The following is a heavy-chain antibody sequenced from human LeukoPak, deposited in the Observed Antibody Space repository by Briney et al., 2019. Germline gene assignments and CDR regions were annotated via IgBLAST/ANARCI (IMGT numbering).Heavy chain of an antibody. CDR3: ARDQGLTAPPPYGLDA. J-gene: IGHJ6*02. D-gene: IGHD5-18*01. CDR1: GGTFSSSA. V-gene: IGHV1-69*04. Sequence: TSVKVSCKTSGGTFSSSAITWVRQAPGQGLEWMGRIIPALNITSYAQKFQGRVKISADTSTSTAYMELSSLRSEETAVYYCARDQGLTAPPPYGLDAWGQGTTVTVSS. CDR2: IIPALNIT.